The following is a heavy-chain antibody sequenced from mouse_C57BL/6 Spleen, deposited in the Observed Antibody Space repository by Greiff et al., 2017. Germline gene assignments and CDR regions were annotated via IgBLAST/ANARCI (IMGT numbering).Heavy chain of an antibody. Sequence: EVKLMESGGGLVKPGGSLKLSCAASGFTFSSYAMSWVRQTPEKRLEWVGTISDGGSYTYYPDNVKGRFTIARDNAKNNLYLQMSHLKSEDTAMYYCARDYYGSFYYFDYWGQGTTLTVSS. J-gene: IGHJ2*01. CDR1: GFTFSSYA. D-gene: IGHD1-1*01. CDR2: ISDGGSYT. V-gene: IGHV5-4*01. CDR3: ARDYYGSFYYFDY.